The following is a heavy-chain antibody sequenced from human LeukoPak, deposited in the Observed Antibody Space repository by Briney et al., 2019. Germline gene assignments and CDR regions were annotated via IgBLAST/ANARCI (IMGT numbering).Heavy chain of an antibody. CDR1: GFTFSSYS. CDR3: ARDGQECGGTSCFDY. D-gene: IGHD2-2*01. Sequence: GGSLRLSCAASGFTFSSYSMNWVRQAPGKGLEWGSSISSSSSYIYYADSVKGRFTISRNNAKNSLYLQMNSLRAEDTAVYYYARDGQECGGTSCFDYWGQGTLVTVSS. CDR2: ISSSSSYI. V-gene: IGHV3-21*01. J-gene: IGHJ4*02.